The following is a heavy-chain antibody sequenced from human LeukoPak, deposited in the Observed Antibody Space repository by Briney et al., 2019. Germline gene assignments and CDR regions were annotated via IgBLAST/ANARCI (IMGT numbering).Heavy chain of an antibody. V-gene: IGHV3-23*01. CDR2: ICGSVSGSGDCT. CDR1: GFSFGSYA. D-gene: IGHD5-12*01. Sequence: GGSLRLSCAASGFSFGSYAMSWVRQAAGKGLEWVSEICGSVSGSGDCTHYADSVKGRFTISRDNSKNTLYLQMNSLRAEDTAVYYCAREDIVATIVSYYYYYYGMDVWGQGTTVTVSS. J-gene: IGHJ6*02. CDR3: AREDIVATIVSYYYYYYGMDV.